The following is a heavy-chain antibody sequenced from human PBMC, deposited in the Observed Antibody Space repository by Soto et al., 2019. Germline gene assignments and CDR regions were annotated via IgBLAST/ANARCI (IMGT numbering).Heavy chain of an antibody. CDR2: IYYSGST. Sequence: SETLSLTCTVSGGSISSGDYYWSWIRQPPGKGLEWIGYIYYSGSTNYNPSLKSRVTISVDTSKNQFSLKLSSVTAADTAVYYCARHYKEQQLANDAFDIWGQGTMVTVSS. D-gene: IGHD6-13*01. J-gene: IGHJ3*02. CDR3: ARHYKEQQLANDAFDI. CDR1: GGSISSGDYY. V-gene: IGHV4-61*08.